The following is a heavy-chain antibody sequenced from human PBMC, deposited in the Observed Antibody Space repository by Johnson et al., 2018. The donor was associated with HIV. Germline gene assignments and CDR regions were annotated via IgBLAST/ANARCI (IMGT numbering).Heavy chain of an antibody. CDR1: GFTFSSYG. D-gene: IGHD2-2*01. CDR3: TTGPLRSSRGAFDI. V-gene: IGHV3-74*02. Sequence: VQLVESGGGVVQPGGSLRPSCAASGFTFSSYGMHWVRQAPGKGLVWVSRVNNDGGDTIYADSVKGRFTISRDNAKNTLYLQMNSLKIEDTAVYYCTTGPLRSSRGAFDIWGQGTMVTVSS. CDR2: VNNDGGDT. J-gene: IGHJ3*02.